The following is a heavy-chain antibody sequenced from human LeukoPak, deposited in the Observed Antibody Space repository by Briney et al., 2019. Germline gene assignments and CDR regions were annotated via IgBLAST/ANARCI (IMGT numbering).Heavy chain of an antibody. CDR2: MSGSGGYT. V-gene: IGHV3-23*01. CDR1: GFTFSSYA. CDR3: AKELGHTLPFDC. Sequence: GGSLRLSCAASGFTFSSYAMSWVRQAPGKGLEWVSAMSGSGGYTYYADSVKGRFTISRDSSKNTLYLQMNSVRGEDTDVYYCAKELGHTLPFDCWGQGTLVTVSS. D-gene: IGHD2-2*02. J-gene: IGHJ4*02.